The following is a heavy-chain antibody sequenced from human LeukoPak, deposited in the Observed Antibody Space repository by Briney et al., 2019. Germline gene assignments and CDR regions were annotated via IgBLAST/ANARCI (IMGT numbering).Heavy chain of an antibody. CDR3: AKDTSIGRYCTNGVCSPFDY. J-gene: IGHJ4*02. CDR1: GFTFSSYA. Sequence: GGSLRLSCAGSGFTFSSYAMSWVRQAPGKGLEWVSAISDTGATTYDADSVKGRFTISRDNSRSTLYLQMNSLRAEDTTLYYCAKDTSIGRYCTNGVCSPFDYWGQGTLITVSS. D-gene: IGHD2-8*01. CDR2: ISDTGATT. V-gene: IGHV3-23*01.